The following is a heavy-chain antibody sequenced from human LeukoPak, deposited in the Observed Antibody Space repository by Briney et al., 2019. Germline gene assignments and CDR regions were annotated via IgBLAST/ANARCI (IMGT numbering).Heavy chain of an antibody. Sequence: PGGSLRLSCAVSGFTFSNYWMHWVRQVPGKGLVWVSRIYRDGSNTDYADSVKGRFIISRDNVKNTLYLQMNSLRADDTAVYYCARDGDAYNFDFWGQGALVTVSS. J-gene: IGHJ4*02. D-gene: IGHD5-24*01. V-gene: IGHV3-74*01. CDR2: IYRDGSNT. CDR3: ARDGDAYNFDF. CDR1: GFTFSNYW.